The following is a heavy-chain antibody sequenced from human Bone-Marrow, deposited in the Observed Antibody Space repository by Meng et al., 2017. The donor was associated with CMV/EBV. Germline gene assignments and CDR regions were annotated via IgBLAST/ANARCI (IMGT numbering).Heavy chain of an antibody. V-gene: IGHV3-30*04. CDR2: ISYDGSNK. J-gene: IGHJ4*02. Sequence: GGSLRLSCAASGFTFSSYAMHWVRQAPGKGLEWVAVISYDGSNKYYADSVKGRFTISRDNSKNALYLQMSSLRTEDTAVYYCAKRSPLGGIYNGILDSWGQGALVTVSS. CDR1: GFTFSSYA. D-gene: IGHD1-26*01. CDR3: AKRSPLGGIYNGILDS.